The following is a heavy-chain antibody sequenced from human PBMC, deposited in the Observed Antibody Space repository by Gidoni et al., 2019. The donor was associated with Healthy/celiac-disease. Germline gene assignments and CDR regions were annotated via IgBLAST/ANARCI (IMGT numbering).Heavy chain of an antibody. J-gene: IGHJ4*02. CDR2: INPNSGGT. V-gene: IGHV1-2*02. D-gene: IGHD3-10*01. CDR1: GYTFTGYY. CDR3: ARDQGMEGAVRNLHASDY. Sequence: QVQLVQSGAEVKKPGASVKVSCKASGYTFTGYYMHWVRQAPGQGLEWMGWINPNSGGTNYAQKFQGRVTMTRDTSISTAYMELSRLRSDDTAVYYCARDQGMEGAVRNLHASDYWGQGTLVTVSS.